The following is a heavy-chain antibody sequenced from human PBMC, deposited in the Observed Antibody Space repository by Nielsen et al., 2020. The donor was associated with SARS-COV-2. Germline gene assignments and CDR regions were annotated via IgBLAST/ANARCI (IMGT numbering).Heavy chain of an antibody. Sequence: WIRQPPGKGLEWIGYIYYSGSTNYNPSLKSRVTISVDTSKNQFSLKLSSVTAADTAVYYCATTSTADAFDIWGQGTMVTVSS. CDR3: ATTSTADAFDI. D-gene: IGHD2-2*01. V-gene: IGHV4-61*06. CDR2: IYYSGST. J-gene: IGHJ3*02.